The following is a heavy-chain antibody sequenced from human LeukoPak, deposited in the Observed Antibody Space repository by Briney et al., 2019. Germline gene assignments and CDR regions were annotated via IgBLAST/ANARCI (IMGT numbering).Heavy chain of an antibody. Sequence: PGGSLRLSCAASGFTLSSYWMHWVRQAPGKGLVWVSRINSDGSSTSYADSVKGRFTISRDNAKNTLYLQMNSLRAEDTAVYYCAREEQLAPWYFDYWGQGTLVTVSS. D-gene: IGHD6-13*01. V-gene: IGHV3-74*01. J-gene: IGHJ4*02. CDR1: GFTLSSYW. CDR3: AREEQLAPWYFDY. CDR2: INSDGSST.